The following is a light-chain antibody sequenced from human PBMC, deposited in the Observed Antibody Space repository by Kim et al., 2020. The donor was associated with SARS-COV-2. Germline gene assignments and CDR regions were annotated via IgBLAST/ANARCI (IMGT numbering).Light chain of an antibody. J-gene: IGKJ1*01. CDR2: GVS. V-gene: IGKV1-9*01. Sequence: ASVGDRVTISCRASQYISNYLAWYQQYPGEAPKLLIYGVSTLASGVPSRFSGSGSETEFALTIRSLQPEDFATYSCQQFFVYPRTFGQGTKVDIK. CDR3: QQFFVYPRT. CDR1: QYISNY.